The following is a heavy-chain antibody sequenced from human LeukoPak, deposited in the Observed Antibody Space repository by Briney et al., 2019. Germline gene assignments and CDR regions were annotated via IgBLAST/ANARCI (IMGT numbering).Heavy chain of an antibody. D-gene: IGHD3-16*01. V-gene: IGHV3-48*04. Sequence: GGSLRLSCAASGFTFSSYAMSWVRQAPGKGLEWVSYITSSGSSIYYADSVKGRFTISRDNAKNSLYLQMNSLRAEDTAVYYCARDRGGRALDIWGQGTMVTVSS. CDR1: GFTFSSYA. CDR2: ITSSGSSI. CDR3: ARDRGGRALDI. J-gene: IGHJ3*02.